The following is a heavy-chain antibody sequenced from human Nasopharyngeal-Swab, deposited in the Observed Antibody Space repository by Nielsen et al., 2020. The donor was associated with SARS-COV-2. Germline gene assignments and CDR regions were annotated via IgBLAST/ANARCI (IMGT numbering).Heavy chain of an antibody. D-gene: IGHD6-19*01. J-gene: IGHJ3*02. CDR1: GGSISSGGYY. Sequence: SETLSLTCTVSGGSISSGGYYWSWIRQHPGKGLEWIGYIYYSGSTYYNPSLKSRVTISVDTSKNQFSLKLSSVTAADTAVYYCARDTGLAEQWLVRTVDAFDIWGQGTMVTVSS. CDR2: IYYSGST. CDR3: ARDTGLAEQWLVRTVDAFDI. V-gene: IGHV4-31*03.